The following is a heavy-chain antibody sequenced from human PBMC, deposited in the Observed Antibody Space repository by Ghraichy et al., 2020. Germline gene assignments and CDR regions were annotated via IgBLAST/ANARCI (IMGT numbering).Heavy chain of an antibody. CDR3: TRLSRGTIFGVVTAFNWFDP. Sequence: LSLTCAASGFTFSGSAMHWVRQASGKGLEWVGRIRSKANSYATAYAASVKGRFTISRDDSKNTAYLQMNSLKTEDTAVYYCTRLSRGTIFGVVTAFNWFDPWGQGTLVTVSS. CDR1: GFTFSGSA. CDR2: IRSKANSYAT. V-gene: IGHV3-73*01. J-gene: IGHJ5*02. D-gene: IGHD3-3*01.